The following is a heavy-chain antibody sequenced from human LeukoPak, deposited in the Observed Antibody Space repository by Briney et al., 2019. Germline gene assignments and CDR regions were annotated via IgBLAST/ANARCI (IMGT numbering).Heavy chain of an antibody. J-gene: IGHJ4*02. CDR3: ARDYGSYLYYFDY. D-gene: IGHD3-10*01. CDR2: INPNSGGT. V-gene: IGHV1-2*02. CDR1: GGTFSSYA. Sequence: ASVKVSCKASGGTFSSYAISWVRQAPGQGLEWMGWINPNSGGTNYAQKFQGRVTMTRDTSISTAYMELSRLRSDDTAVYYCARDYGSYLYYFDYWGQGTLVTVSS.